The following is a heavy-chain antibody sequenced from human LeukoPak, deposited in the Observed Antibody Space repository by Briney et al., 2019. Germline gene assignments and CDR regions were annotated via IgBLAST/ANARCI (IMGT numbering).Heavy chain of an antibody. D-gene: IGHD3-16*01. CDR3: ARDFRNLGMDV. V-gene: IGHV3-11*01. Sequence: PGGSLRLSCTASSFTLGDWYMSWIRQAPGKGLEWVSYISNSGFATYYADSVKGRFTVSRDNANNSLFLQMDSLRAEDTAVYFCARDFRNLGMDVWGKGTTVTVSS. J-gene: IGHJ6*03. CDR2: ISNSGFAT. CDR1: SFTLGDWY.